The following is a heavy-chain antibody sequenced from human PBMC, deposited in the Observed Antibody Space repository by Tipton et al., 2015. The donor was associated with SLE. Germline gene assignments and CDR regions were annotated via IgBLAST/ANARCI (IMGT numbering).Heavy chain of an antibody. CDR3: VREIDGRGYDFWSGYKGAWFDP. CDR2: INHSGST. J-gene: IGHJ5*02. Sequence: TLSLTCAVYGGSFSGYYWSWIRQPPGKGLEWIGEINHSGSTNYNPSLKSRVTISVDTSKNQFSLKLSSVTAADTAVYYCVREIDGRGYDFWSGYKGAWFDPWGQGTLVTVSS. V-gene: IGHV4-34*01. CDR1: GGSFSGYY. D-gene: IGHD3-3*01.